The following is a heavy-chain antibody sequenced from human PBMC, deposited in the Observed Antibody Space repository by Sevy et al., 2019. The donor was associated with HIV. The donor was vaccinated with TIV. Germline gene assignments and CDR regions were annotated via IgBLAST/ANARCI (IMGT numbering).Heavy chain of an antibody. CDR2: ISGSGGST. CDR3: AKNYYDSSGYYYGVDV. Sequence: GGSLRLSCAASGFTFSSYAMSWVRQAPGKGLEWVSAISGSGGSTYYADSVKGRFTISRDNSKNTLYLQMNSLRAEDTAVYYCAKNYYDSSGYYYGVDVWGQGTTVTVSS. V-gene: IGHV3-23*01. CDR1: GFTFSSYA. J-gene: IGHJ6*02. D-gene: IGHD3-22*01.